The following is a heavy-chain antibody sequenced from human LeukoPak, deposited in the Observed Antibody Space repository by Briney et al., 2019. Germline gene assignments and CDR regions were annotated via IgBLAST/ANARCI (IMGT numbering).Heavy chain of an antibody. CDR1: GFTFSSYA. J-gene: IGHJ4*02. D-gene: IGHD2-15*01. CDR2: ISGSGGST. V-gene: IGHV3-23*01. Sequence: GGSLRLSCAAYGFTFSSYAMSWVRQAPGKGLEWVSAISGSGGSTYYADSVKGRFTISRDNSKNTLYLQMNSLRAEDTAVYYCAKGWDIVVVVAEDYWGQGTLVTVSS. CDR3: AKGWDIVVVVAEDY.